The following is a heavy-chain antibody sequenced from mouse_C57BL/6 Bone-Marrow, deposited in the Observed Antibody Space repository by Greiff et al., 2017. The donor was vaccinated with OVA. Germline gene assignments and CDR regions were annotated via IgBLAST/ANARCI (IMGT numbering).Heavy chain of an antibody. CDR3: ARRGQLRLLWFAY. J-gene: IGHJ3*01. V-gene: IGHV1-81*01. CDR2: IYPRSGNT. CDR1: GYTFTSYG. Sequence: QVQLQQSGAELARPGASVKLSCKASGYTFTSYGISWVKQRTGQGLEWIGEIYPRSGNTYYNEKFKGKATLTADKSSSTAYMELRSLTSEDSAVYVCARRGQLRLLWFAYWGQGTLVTVSA. D-gene: IGHD3-2*02.